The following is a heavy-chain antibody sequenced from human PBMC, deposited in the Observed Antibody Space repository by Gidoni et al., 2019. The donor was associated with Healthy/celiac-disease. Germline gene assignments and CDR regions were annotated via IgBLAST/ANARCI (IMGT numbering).Heavy chain of an antibody. CDR2: IIPILGIA. V-gene: IGHV1-69*02. CDR3: ARGELGKGVDTGGY. CDR1: GGTFSSYT. D-gene: IGHD3-16*01. Sequence: QVQLVQSGAEVKKPGSSVKVSCKASGGTFSSYTISWVRQAPGQGLEWMGRIIPILGIANYAQKFQGRVTITADKSTSTAYMELSSLRSEDTAVYYCARGELGKGVDTGGYWGQGTLVTVSS. J-gene: IGHJ4*02.